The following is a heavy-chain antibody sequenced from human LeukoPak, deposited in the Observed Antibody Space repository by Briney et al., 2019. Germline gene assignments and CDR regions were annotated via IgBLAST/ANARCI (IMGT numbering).Heavy chain of an antibody. CDR1: GFIFSNYA. Sequence: GGSLRLSCAASGFIFSNYAMTWARLTPGKGLEWVSAISGSGGTTYYADPVKGRFTISRDSSTNTLYLPLSSLRAEDTAIYYCARGGSVFAYFFDYWGQGTLVTVSS. V-gene: IGHV3-23*01. CDR2: ISGSGGTT. CDR3: ARGGSVFAYFFDY. J-gene: IGHJ4*02. D-gene: IGHD3-10*01.